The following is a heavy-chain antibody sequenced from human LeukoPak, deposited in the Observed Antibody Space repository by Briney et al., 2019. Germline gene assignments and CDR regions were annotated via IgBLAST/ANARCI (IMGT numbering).Heavy chain of an antibody. CDR1: GFTVSSNY. CDR3: ARDRQYYDILTGIDP. V-gene: IGHV3-53*01. D-gene: IGHD3-9*01. Sequence: GGSLRLSCAASGFTVSSNYMSWVRQAPGKGLEWVSVIYSGGSTYYADSVKGRFTISRDNSKNTLYLQMNSLRAEDTAVYYCARDRQYYDILTGIDPWGQGTLVTVSS. J-gene: IGHJ5*02. CDR2: IYSGGST.